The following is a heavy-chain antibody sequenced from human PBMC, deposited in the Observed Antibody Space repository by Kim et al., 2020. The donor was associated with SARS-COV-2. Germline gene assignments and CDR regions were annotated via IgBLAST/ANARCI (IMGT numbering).Heavy chain of an antibody. CDR3: VRDLNDEADDY. Sequence: ASVKVYCKASGYTFVNYHMHWVRQAPGQGLEWVGIIKPSSGSTFYAPSLQGRVSLTRDTSTSTFYMELSSLRSEDTAVYYCVRDLNDEADDYWGQGTLVT. D-gene: IGHD1-1*01. J-gene: IGHJ4*02. CDR2: IKPSSGST. V-gene: IGHV1-46*01. CDR1: GYTFVNYH.